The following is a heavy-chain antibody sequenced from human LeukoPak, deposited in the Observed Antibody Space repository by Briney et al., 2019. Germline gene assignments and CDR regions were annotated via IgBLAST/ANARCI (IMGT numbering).Heavy chain of an antibody. Sequence: SQTLSLTCTVSGGSISSGSYYWSWIRQPPGKGLEWIGYIYYSGSTNYNPSLKSRVTISVDTSKNQFSLKLSSVTAADTAVYYCARTPDLWLQPGDYYFDYWGQGTLVTVSS. D-gene: IGHD5-24*01. CDR1: GGSISSGSYY. CDR3: ARTPDLWLQPGDYYFDY. J-gene: IGHJ4*02. V-gene: IGHV4-61*01. CDR2: IYYSGST.